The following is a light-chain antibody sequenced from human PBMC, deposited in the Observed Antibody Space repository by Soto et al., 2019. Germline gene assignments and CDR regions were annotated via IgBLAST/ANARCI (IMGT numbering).Light chain of an antibody. Sequence: EIVLTQSPATLSVSPGERATISCRASQSVSSYLAWYQQKPGQAPRLRIYDASNRATGIPARLSGSGSGTDFTLTISSIEPEDFAVYYCQQRSNLWTFGQGTKVDIK. J-gene: IGKJ1*01. CDR2: DAS. CDR3: QQRSNLWT. V-gene: IGKV3-11*01. CDR1: QSVSSY.